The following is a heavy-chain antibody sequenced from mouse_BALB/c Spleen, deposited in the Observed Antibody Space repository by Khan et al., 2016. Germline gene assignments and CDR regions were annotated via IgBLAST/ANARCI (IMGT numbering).Heavy chain of an antibody. CDR2: INPTAGYT. J-gene: IGHJ2*01. CDR1: GYTFTNYW. D-gene: IGHD1-3*01. Sequence: QVQLQQAGAELAKPGASVKMFCKAFGYTFTNYWMHWIKQRPGQGLEWIGYINPTAGYTDYNQKSTDNATLTADKSPGTVYMRLRMLTSEDPAVSFCATCEWRVVVDFWGQGTLLTVSS. V-gene: IGHV1-7*01. CDR3: ATCEWRVVVDF.